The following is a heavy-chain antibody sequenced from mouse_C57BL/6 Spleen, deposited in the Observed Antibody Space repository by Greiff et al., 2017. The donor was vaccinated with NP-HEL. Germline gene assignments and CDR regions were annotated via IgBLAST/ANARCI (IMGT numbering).Heavy chain of an antibody. CDR3: ARWDSYAMDY. J-gene: IGHJ4*01. CDR1: GYAFSSSW. Sequence: QVQLQQSGPELVKPGASVKISCKASGYAFSSSWMNWVKQRPGKGLEWIGRIYPGDGDTNYNGKFKGKATLTADKSSSTAYMQLSSLTSEDSAVYFCARWDSYAMDYWGQGTSVTVSS. CDR2: IYPGDGDT. V-gene: IGHV1-82*01.